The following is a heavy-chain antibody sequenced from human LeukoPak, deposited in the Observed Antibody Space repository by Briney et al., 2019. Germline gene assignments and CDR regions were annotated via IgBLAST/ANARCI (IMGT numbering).Heavy chain of an antibody. J-gene: IGHJ4*02. CDR3: ARGGTIFGVVIPLGDYFDY. CDR1: GFTFTSYW. Sequence: GGSLRLSCAASGFTFTSYWMNWVRQAPGKGLEWVANIKQDGSAKYYVDSVKGRFTISRDNAKNSLYLQMNSLRAEDTAAYYCARGGTIFGVVIPLGDYFDYWGKGTLVTVSS. D-gene: IGHD3-3*01. CDR2: IKQDGSAK. V-gene: IGHV3-7*01.